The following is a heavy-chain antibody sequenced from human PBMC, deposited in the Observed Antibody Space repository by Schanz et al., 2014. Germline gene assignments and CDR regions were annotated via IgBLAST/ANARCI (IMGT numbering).Heavy chain of an antibody. D-gene: IGHD3-10*01. Sequence: QVQLVQSGAEAWKPGASVKVSCKASGYTFISYGISWVRQAPGQGLEWLGWISGSNGNTNYTQKFQGRVTMTTDTSTSTAYMELRNLRSDDTAVFYCARDPSVSMVRGVIIDSYCYGMDVWGQGTTVTVSS. CDR3: ARDPSVSMVRGVIIDSYCYGMDV. CDR1: GYTFISYG. CDR2: ISGSNGNT. J-gene: IGHJ6*02. V-gene: IGHV1-18*01.